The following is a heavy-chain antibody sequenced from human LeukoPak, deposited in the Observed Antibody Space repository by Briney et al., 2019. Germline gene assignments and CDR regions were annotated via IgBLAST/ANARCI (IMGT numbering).Heavy chain of an antibody. J-gene: IGHJ3*02. CDR2: SYYSGST. D-gene: IGHD3-3*01. V-gene: IGHV4-39*01. CDR1: GGSISSSSYY. Sequence: PSETLSLXCTVSGGSISSSSYYWGWIRQPPGKGLEWIGSSYYSGSTYYNPSLKSRVTISVDTSKHQFSLKLSSVTAADTAVYYCATGVVISNRDAFDIWGQGTMVTVSS. CDR3: ATGVVISNRDAFDI.